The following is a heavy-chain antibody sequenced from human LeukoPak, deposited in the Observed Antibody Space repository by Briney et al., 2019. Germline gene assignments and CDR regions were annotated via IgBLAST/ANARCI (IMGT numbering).Heavy chain of an antibody. D-gene: IGHD6-13*01. CDR1: GFTFSSYG. CDR2: MSYDGSNK. CDR3: AKDREHSSSWSYYFDY. V-gene: IGHV3-30*18. J-gene: IGHJ4*02. Sequence: GGSLRLSCAASGFTFSSYGMHWVRQAPGKGLEWVAVMSYDGSNKYYADSVKGRFTISRDNSKNTLYLQMNSLRAEDTAVYYCAKDREHSSSWSYYFDYWGQGTLVTVSS.